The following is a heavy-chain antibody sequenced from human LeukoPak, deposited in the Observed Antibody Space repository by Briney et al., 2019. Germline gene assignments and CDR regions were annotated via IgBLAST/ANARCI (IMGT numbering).Heavy chain of an antibody. V-gene: IGHV6-1*01. Sequence: SQTLSLTCAISGDSVSSNRVAWDWIRQSPTRGLEWLGRTYYRSKWNHDYGVFVRGRITIYADTSKNEFHLHLNSVTPEDTAVYYRAMDNWRDLYPDNWGQGTLVTVSS. CDR3: AMDNWRDLYPDN. D-gene: IGHD1-1*01. J-gene: IGHJ4*02. CDR2: TYYRSKWNH. CDR1: GDSVSSNRVA.